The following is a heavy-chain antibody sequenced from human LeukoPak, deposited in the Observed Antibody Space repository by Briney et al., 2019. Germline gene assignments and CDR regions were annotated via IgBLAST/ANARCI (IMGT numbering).Heavy chain of an antibody. Sequence: ASVKVSCKASGYTLTSYYMHWVRQAPGQGLEWMGIINPSGGSTSYAQKFQGRVTMTRDTSTSTVYMELSSLRSEDTAVYYCARAKYEVGGSHSGDFDYWGQGTLVTVSS. CDR2: INPSGGST. V-gene: IGHV1-46*01. CDR3: ARAKYEVGGSHSGDFDY. J-gene: IGHJ4*02. D-gene: IGHD1-26*01. CDR1: GYTLTSYY.